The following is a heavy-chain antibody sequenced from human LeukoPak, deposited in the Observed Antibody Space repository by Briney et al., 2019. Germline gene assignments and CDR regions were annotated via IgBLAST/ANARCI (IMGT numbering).Heavy chain of an antibody. CDR2: TYYSGST. CDR3: AAEVVAANNWFDP. V-gene: IGHV4-59*12. D-gene: IGHD2-15*01. CDR1: GGSISSYY. Sequence: SETLSLTCTVSGGSISSYYWSWIRQPPGKGLEWIGYTYYSGSTNYNPSLKSRVTISVDTSKNQFSLKLSSVTAADTAVYYCAAEVVAANNWFDPWGQGTLVTVSS. J-gene: IGHJ5*02.